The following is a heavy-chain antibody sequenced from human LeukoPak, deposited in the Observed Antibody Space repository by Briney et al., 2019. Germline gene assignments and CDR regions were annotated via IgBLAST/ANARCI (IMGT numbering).Heavy chain of an antibody. V-gene: IGHV4-39*07. CDR3: ARDRLDYYYYYMDV. CDR1: GGSISSSSYY. CDR2: IYYSGST. Sequence: TSETLSLTCTVSGGSISSSSYYWGWIRQPPGKGLEWIGSIYYSGSTYYNPSLKSRVTISVDTSKNQFSLKLSSVTAADTAVYYCARDRLDYYYYYMDVWGKGTTVTVSS. J-gene: IGHJ6*03.